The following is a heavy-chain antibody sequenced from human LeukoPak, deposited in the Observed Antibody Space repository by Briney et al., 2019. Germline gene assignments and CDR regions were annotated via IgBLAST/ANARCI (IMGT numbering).Heavy chain of an antibody. Sequence: SVKVSCKASGGTFSSYAISWVRQAPGQGLEWMGRIIPILGIANYAQKFQGRVTITADKSTSTAYTELGSLRSEDTAVYYCAGLRGYCSSTSCYRRDYWGQGTLVTVSS. CDR2: IIPILGIA. D-gene: IGHD2-2*01. CDR3: AGLRGYCSSTSCYRRDY. J-gene: IGHJ4*02. CDR1: GGTFSSYA. V-gene: IGHV1-69*10.